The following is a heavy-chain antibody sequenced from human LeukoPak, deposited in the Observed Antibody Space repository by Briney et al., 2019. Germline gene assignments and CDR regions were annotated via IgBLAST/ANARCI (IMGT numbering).Heavy chain of an antibody. CDR1: GVTFSRYS. D-gene: IGHD2-15*01. CDR2: ISSSSSNI. V-gene: IGHV3-21*01. J-gene: IGHJ4*02. Sequence: GGSLRLSCAASGVTFSRYSMNWVPQAPGEGGEGVSSISSSSSNISYADPVKGRFTISRDNAKNSLYLQMNSLRAEDTAVYYCARSGGPYYFDYWGQGTLVTVSS. CDR3: ARSGGPYYFDY.